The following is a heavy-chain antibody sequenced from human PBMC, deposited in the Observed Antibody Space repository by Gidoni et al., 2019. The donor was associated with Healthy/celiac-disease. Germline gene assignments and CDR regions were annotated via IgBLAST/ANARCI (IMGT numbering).Heavy chain of an antibody. Sequence: EVQPVESGGGLVQPGGSLRLSCAASGFTVSRNDMLWVRQAPGKGLEWVSVISSGGSTSYAVSVKGRFTISRDNSKNTLYLQMNSLRAEDTAVYYCARALSLTYYYDSSGFDYWGQGPLVTVSS. D-gene: IGHD3-22*01. CDR3: ARALSLTYYYDSSGFDY. V-gene: IGHV3-66*01. CDR1: GFTVSRND. J-gene: IGHJ4*02. CDR2: ISSGGST.